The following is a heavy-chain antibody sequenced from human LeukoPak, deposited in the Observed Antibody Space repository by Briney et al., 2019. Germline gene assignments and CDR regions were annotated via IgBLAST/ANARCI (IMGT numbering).Heavy chain of an antibody. Sequence: SGPTLVKPTQTLTLTCTFFGFSLSTSGVGVGWIRQPPGKALEWLALIYWNDDKRYSPSLKSRLTITKDTSKNQVVLTMTNMDPVDTATYYCAHALPLYYDFWSGLLFDPWGQGTLVTVSS. CDR1: GFSLSTSGVG. CDR2: IYWNDDK. D-gene: IGHD3-3*01. J-gene: IGHJ5*02. CDR3: AHALPLYYDFWSGLLFDP. V-gene: IGHV2-5*01.